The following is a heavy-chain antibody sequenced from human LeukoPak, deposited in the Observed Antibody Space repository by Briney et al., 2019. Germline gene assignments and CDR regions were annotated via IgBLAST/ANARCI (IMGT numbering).Heavy chain of an antibody. CDR1: GGSLSSGGYY. Sequence: SETLSLTCTVSGGSLSSGGYYWSWVRQHPGTGLEWIGYIYYSGSTYYNPSLKSRVTISVDTSKNQFSLKLSSVTAADTAVYYCAREGVDTAMAETDDAFDIWGQGTMVTVSS. CDR3: AREGVDTAMAETDDAFDI. CDR2: IYYSGST. V-gene: IGHV4-31*03. J-gene: IGHJ3*02. D-gene: IGHD5-18*01.